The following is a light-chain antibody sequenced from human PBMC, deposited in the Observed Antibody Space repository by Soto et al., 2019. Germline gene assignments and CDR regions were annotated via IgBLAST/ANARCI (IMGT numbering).Light chain of an antibody. CDR3: TSFTNTSPVV. V-gene: IGLV2-14*01. CDR1: SSDVGGYNY. J-gene: IGLJ2*01. Sequence: QSALTQPASVSGSPGQSITISCTGTSSDVGGYNYVSWYQQHPGKAPKLMIYEVNNRPSGVSNRFSGSKSGNTASLTISGLQAEDEADYYCTSFTNTSPVVFGGGTKLTVL. CDR2: EVN.